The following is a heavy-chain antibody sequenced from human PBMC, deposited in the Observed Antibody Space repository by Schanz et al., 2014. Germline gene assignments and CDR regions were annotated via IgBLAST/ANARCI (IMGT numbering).Heavy chain of an antibody. V-gene: IGHV1-18*04. CDR1: GYTFTSDS. CDR3: ARDRRRYCSTASCLHDNWFDP. D-gene: IGHD2-2*01. Sequence: QVQLVQSGAEVKKPGASVKVSCKASGYTFTSDSMHWVRQAPGQGLEWMGWISPYNGNTNYAQKLQGRVTMTTDTSTSTAYMELRSLRSDDTAVYYCARDRRRYCSTASCLHDNWFDPWGQGTLVIVSS. CDR2: ISPYNGNT. J-gene: IGHJ5*02.